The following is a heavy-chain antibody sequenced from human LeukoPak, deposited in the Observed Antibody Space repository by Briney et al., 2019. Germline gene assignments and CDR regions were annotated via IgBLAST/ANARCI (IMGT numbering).Heavy chain of an antibody. D-gene: IGHD2-2*01. CDR2: IYPGDSDT. CDR1: GYSFTSYW. Sequence: GESLKISCKGSGYSFTSYWIGWVRQMPGKGLEWMGIIYPGDSDTRYSPSFQCQVTISADKSISTAYLQWSSLKASDTAMYYCARAYCSSTSCPYYFDYWGQGTLVTVSS. CDR3: ARAYCSSTSCPYYFDY. J-gene: IGHJ4*02. V-gene: IGHV5-51*01.